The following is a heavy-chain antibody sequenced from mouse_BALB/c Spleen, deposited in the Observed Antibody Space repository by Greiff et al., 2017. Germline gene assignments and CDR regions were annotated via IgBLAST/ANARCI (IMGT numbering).Heavy chain of an antibody. D-gene: IGHD2-14*01. Sequence: EVKLVESGGGLVKPGGSLKLSCAASGFTFSSYAMSWVRQTPEKRLEWVAYISSGGGSTYYPDTVKGRFTISRDNAKNTLYLQMSSLKSEDTAMYYCARLAYYRLFDYWGQGTTLTVSS. CDR1: GFTFSSYA. J-gene: IGHJ2*01. CDR2: ISSGGGST. V-gene: IGHV5-12-1*01. CDR3: ARLAYYRLFDY.